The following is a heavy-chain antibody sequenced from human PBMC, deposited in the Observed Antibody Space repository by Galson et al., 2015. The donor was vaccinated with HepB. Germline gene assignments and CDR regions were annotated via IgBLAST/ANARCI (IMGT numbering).Heavy chain of an antibody. CDR2: IDWDDDK. CDR1: GFSLSTSGMC. D-gene: IGHD3-10*01. CDR3: ARTYYGSGSYYVKDY. V-gene: IGHV2-70*11. Sequence: PALVKPTQTLTLTCTFSGFSLSTSGMCVSWIRQPPGKALEWLARIDWDDDKYYSTSLKTRLTISKDTSKNQVVLTMTNMDPVDTATYYCARTYYGSGSYYVKDYWGQGTLVTVSS. J-gene: IGHJ4*02.